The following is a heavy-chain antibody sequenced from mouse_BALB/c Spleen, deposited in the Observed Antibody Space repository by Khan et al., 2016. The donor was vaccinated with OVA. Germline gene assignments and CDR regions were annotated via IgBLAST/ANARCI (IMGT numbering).Heavy chain of an antibody. J-gene: IGHJ2*01. CDR3: ARRGAARATWDYLDY. D-gene: IGHD3-1*01. CDR2: TYPGGGYT. CDR1: GYTFTNYW. Sequence: QVQLQQSGAELVRPGTSVKMSCKAAGYTFTNYWIGWVKQRPGHGHEWNGDTYPGGGYTNYNEKLKGKATLTAETSSSTAYMQLSGLTSEDSAIYYFARRGAARATWDYLDYWGQGTTLTVSS. V-gene: IGHV1-63*02.